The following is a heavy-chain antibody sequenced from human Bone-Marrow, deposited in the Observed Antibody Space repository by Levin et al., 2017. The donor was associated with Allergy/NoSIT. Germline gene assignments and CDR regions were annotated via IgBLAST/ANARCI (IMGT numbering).Heavy chain of an antibody. J-gene: IGHJ6*02. CDR3: ARSPRPSSGWYDYYGMDV. V-gene: IGHV1-18*01. CDR2: ISAYNGNT. Sequence: ASVKVSCKASGYTFTSYGISWVRQAPGQGLEWMGWISAYNGNTNYAQKLQGRVTMTTDTSTSTAYMELRSLRSDDTAVYYCARSPRPSSGWYDYYGMDVWGQGTTVTVSS. D-gene: IGHD6-19*01. CDR1: GYTFTSYG.